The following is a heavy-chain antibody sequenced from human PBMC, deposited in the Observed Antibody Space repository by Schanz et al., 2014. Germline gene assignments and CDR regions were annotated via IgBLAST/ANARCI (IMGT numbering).Heavy chain of an antibody. CDR1: GFTFSTHA. V-gene: IGHV3-21*04. D-gene: IGHD3-10*01. CDR3: AKGRFGELSAFDI. J-gene: IGHJ3*02. Sequence: EVQLLESGGGLVQPGGSLRLSCAASGFTFSTHAMHWVRQAPGRGLEWVSSISTSGTYMYIADSLKGRLTISRDDAKKSMYLQMNNLRAEDTAVYYCAKGRFGELSAFDIWGQGTMVTVSS. CDR2: ISTSGTYM.